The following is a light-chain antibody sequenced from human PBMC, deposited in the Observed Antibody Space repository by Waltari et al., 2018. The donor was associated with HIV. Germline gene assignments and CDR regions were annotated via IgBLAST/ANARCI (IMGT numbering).Light chain of an antibody. J-gene: IGKJ1*01. V-gene: IGKV1-5*03. CDR3: QQYNTFPST. CDR2: KAS. CDR1: QNITSW. Sequence: DLQMTQSTTTLAASIGDRVTITCRASQNITSWLAWYQQKPGMAPHLLIYKASRLESGVPSRFGGSGSGTEFTLTISSLQPDDFAAYFCQQYNTFPSTFGQGTRVEIK.